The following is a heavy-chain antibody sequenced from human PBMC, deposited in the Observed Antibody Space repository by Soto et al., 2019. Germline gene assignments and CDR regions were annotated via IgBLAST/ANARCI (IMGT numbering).Heavy chain of an antibody. CDR3: ARDRYYYGSGVYYYYGMDV. CDR1: GGSISSGGYY. CDR2: IYYSGST. V-gene: IGHV4-31*03. D-gene: IGHD3-10*01. Sequence: QVQLQESGPGLMKPSQTLSLTCTVSGGSISSGGYYWSWIRQHPGKGLEWIGYIYYSGSTYYNPSLKSRVTISVDTSKNQFSLKLSSVTAADTAVYYCARDRYYYGSGVYYYYGMDVWGQGTTVTVSS. J-gene: IGHJ6*02.